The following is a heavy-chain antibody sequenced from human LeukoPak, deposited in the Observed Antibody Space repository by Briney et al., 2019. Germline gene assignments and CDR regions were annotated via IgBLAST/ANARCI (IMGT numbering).Heavy chain of an antibody. V-gene: IGHV3-23*01. CDR2: IWGADDKT. CDR3: AKTQGYYDA. J-gene: IGHJ5*02. CDR1: GFTFSNYA. D-gene: IGHD2-15*01. Sequence: GGSLRLSCVASGFTFSNYAMTWVRQAPGKELELVSGIWGADDKTVYGDAVKGRFTVSRDNSENTLYLQMNSLRADDTAVYYCAKTQGYYDAWGQGALVTVSS.